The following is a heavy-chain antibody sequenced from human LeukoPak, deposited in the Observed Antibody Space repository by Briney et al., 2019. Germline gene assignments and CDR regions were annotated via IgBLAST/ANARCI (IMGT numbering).Heavy chain of an antibody. J-gene: IGHJ4*02. V-gene: IGHV1-69*13. CDR3: ARVDCSGGSCPLDY. CDR1: GGTFSSYA. Sequence: SVKVSCKASGGTFSSYAISWVRQAPGQGLEWMGGIIPIFGTANYAQKFQGRVTITADESTSTAYMELSSLRSEDTAVYYCARVDCSGGSCPLDYWGQGTLVTVSS. CDR2: IIPIFGTA. D-gene: IGHD2-15*01.